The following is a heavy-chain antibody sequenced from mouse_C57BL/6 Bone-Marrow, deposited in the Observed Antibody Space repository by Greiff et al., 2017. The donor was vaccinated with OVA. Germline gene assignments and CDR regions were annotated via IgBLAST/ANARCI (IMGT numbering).Heavy chain of an antibody. CDR2: IYPRSGNT. CDR3: ARNDYYGSSYPWFAY. V-gene: IGHV1-81*01. Sequence: QVQLQQSGAELARPGASVKLSCKASGYTFTSYGISWVKQRTGQGLEWIGEIYPRSGNTYYNEKFKGKATLTADKSYSTAYMELRSLTSEDSAVYFCARNDYYGSSYPWFAYWGQGTLVTVSA. CDR1: GYTFTSYG. J-gene: IGHJ3*01. D-gene: IGHD1-1*01.